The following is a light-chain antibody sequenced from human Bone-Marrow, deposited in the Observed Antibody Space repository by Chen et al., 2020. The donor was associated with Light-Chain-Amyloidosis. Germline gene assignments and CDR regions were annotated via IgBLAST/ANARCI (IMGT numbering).Light chain of an antibody. CDR2: GAS. CDR3: QQRNNWPLT. J-gene: IGKJ4*01. Sequence: ELVMTQSPATLSVSPGESATLSCRASQNINNNFAWYQQKPGQAPRLLMHGASTRATGIPARFSGSGSGTEFTLTISSLQPEDFAVYYCQQRNNWPLTFGGGTKVEI. CDR1: QNINNN. V-gene: IGKV3-15*01.